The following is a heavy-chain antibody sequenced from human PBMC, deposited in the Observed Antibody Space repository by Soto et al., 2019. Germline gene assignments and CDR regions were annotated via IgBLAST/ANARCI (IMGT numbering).Heavy chain of an antibody. J-gene: IGHJ6*02. D-gene: IGHD4-17*01. V-gene: IGHV3-23*01. Sequence: GGSLRLSCAASGFTFSSYAMSWVRQAPGKGLEWVSAISGSGGSTYYADSVKGRFTISRDNSKNTLYLQMNSLRAEDTAVYYFAKDFGDYEYYYYGMDVWGQGTTVTVSS. CDR2: ISGSGGST. CDR3: AKDFGDYEYYYYGMDV. CDR1: GFTFSSYA.